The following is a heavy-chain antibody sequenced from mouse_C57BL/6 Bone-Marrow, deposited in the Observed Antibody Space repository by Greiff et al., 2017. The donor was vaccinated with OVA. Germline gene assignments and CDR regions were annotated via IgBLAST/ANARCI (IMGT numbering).Heavy chain of an antibody. V-gene: IGHV1-76*01. CDR2: IYPGSGNT. Sequence: QVQLQQSGAELVRPGASVKLSCKASGYTFTDYYINWVKQRPGQGLEWIARIYPGSGNTYYNEKFKGKATLTAEKSSSTAYMQLSSLTSEDSAVYFCARFITTVVRAMDYWGQGTSVTVSS. J-gene: IGHJ4*01. CDR3: ARFITTVVRAMDY. CDR1: GYTFTDYY. D-gene: IGHD1-1*01.